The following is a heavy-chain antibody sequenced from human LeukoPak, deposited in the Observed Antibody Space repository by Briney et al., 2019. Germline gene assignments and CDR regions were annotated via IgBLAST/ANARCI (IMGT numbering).Heavy chain of an antibody. D-gene: IGHD5-18*01. V-gene: IGHV3-23*01. CDR1: GFTFSSYA. Sequence: GGSLRLSCAASGFTFSSYAMSWVRQAPGKGLEWASFISGSGGSTYYVDSVKGRFTISRDNSKNTLYLQMNSLRAEDTAVYYCARDHKGYSYGYRRGYSDYYYMDVWGKGTTVTVSS. CDR2: ISGSGGST. CDR3: ARDHKGYSYGYRRGYSDYYYMDV. J-gene: IGHJ6*03.